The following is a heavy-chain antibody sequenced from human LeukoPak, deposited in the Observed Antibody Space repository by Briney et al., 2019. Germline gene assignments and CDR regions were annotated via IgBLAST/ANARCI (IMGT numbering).Heavy chain of an antibody. V-gene: IGHV3-30*04. J-gene: IGHJ6*03. CDR2: ISFDGSNK. CDR3: ASDAVPYNMPPYCYMDV. Sequence: PGRSLRLSCAASGFTFSSYAMHWVRQAPGKGLEWVAIISFDGSNKYYVDSVKGRFTISRGNAKNTVYLQMSSLRVEDTAVYYCASDAVPYNMPPYCYMDVWGKGTTVTVSS. CDR1: GFTFSSYA. D-gene: IGHD1-14*01.